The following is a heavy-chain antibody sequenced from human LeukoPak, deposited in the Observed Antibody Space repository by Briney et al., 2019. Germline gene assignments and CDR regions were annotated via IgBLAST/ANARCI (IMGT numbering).Heavy chain of an antibody. CDR2: IYYSGST. Sequence: SETLSLTCTVSGGSISSYYWSWIRQPPGKGLEWIGYIYYSGSTNYNPSLKSRVTISVDTPKNQFSLKLSSVTAADTAVYYCARENTARAFDTWGQGTMVTVSS. J-gene: IGHJ3*02. D-gene: IGHD5-18*01. CDR3: ARENTARAFDT. V-gene: IGHV4-59*01. CDR1: GGSISSYY.